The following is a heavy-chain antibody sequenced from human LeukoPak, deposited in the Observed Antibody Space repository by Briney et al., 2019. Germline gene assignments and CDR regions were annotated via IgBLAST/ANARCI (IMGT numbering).Heavy chain of an antibody. V-gene: IGHV3-53*01. J-gene: IGHJ4*02. D-gene: IGHD3-22*01. CDR1: GFTVSSNS. CDR2: IYSDNT. Sequence: GGSLRLSCTVSGFTVSSNSMSWVRQAPGKGLEWVSFIYSDNTHYSDSVKGRFTISRDNSKNTLYLQMNSLRAEDTAVFYCATGHCITMIVVVIPEYYFDYWGQGTLVTVSS. CDR3: ATGHCITMIVVVIPEYYFDY.